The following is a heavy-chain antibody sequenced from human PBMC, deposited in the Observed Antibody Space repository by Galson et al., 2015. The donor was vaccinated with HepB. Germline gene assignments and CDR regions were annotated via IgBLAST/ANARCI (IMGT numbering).Heavy chain of an antibody. CDR2: INPNSGGT. J-gene: IGHJ4*02. CDR3: ARDSGSYYGDYDY. Sequence: SVKVSCKASGYTFTGYYMHWVRQAPGQGLEWMGWINPNSGGTNYAQKFQGRVTMTRDTSISTAYMELSRLRSDDTAVYYCARDSGSYYGDYDYWGQGTLVTVSS. D-gene: IGHD3-10*01. CDR1: GYTFTGYY. V-gene: IGHV1-2*02.